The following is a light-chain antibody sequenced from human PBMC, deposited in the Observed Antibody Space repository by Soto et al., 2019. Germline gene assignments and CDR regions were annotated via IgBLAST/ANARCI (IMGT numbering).Light chain of an antibody. CDR1: QSVSSN. CDR2: GAS. V-gene: IGKV3-15*01. J-gene: IGKJ4*01. Sequence: EIVMTQSPATLSVSPGERATLSCRASQSVSSNLAWYQQKPGQAPRLLIYGASTRATGIPARFSGSGSGTELTLTVSSVQSEDFAVYYCQQYNNWTLTFGGGTKVEIK. CDR3: QQYNNWTLT.